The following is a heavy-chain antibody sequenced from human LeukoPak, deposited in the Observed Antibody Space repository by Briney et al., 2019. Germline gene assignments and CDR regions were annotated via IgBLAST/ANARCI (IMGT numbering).Heavy chain of an antibody. D-gene: IGHD6-19*01. CDR1: GGSISSSSYY. CDR3: AREVIAVAGLPSYYFDY. V-gene: IGHV4-39*07. Sequence: SETLSLTCTVSGGSISSSSYYWGWIRQPPGKGLEWIGGIYYSGSTYYNPSLKSRVTISVDTSKNQFSLKLSSVTAADTAVYYCAREVIAVAGLPSYYFDYWGQGTLVTVSS. CDR2: IYYSGST. J-gene: IGHJ4*02.